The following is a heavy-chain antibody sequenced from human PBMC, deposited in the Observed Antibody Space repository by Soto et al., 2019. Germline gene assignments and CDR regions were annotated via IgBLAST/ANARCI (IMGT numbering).Heavy chain of an antibody. V-gene: IGHV3-21*01. CDR2: ISSSSSYI. CDR1: GFTFSSYS. J-gene: IGHJ4*02. CDR3: ASRIQLWDYYFDY. D-gene: IGHD5-18*01. Sequence: GGSLRLSCAASGFTFSSYSMNWVRQAPGKGLEWVSSISSSSSYIYYADSVKGRFTISRDNAKNSLYLQMNSLRAEDTAVYYCASRIQLWDYYFDYWGQGTLVTVSS.